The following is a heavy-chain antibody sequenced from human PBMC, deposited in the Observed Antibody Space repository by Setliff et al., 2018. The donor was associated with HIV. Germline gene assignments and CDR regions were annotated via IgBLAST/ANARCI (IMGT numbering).Heavy chain of an antibody. Sequence: SETLSLTCTVSGGSINNYYWSWMRQSPGKGLEWIGYIHSSGPTNYNPSLKSRLSMSVDTSKNQFSLELSSVTAADTAVYFCARDFLRSGYFDSWGQGKLVTVSS. CDR2: IHSSGPT. CDR3: ARDFLRSGYFDS. CDR1: GGSINNYY. D-gene: IGHD4-17*01. J-gene: IGHJ4*02. V-gene: IGHV4-59*12.